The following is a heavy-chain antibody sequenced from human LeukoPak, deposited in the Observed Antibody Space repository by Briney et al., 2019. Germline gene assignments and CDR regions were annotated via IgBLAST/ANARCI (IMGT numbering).Heavy chain of an antibody. CDR3: AKRVPYTSSSVYFDY. V-gene: IGHV3-23*01. J-gene: IGHJ4*02. CDR2: ISDDGRST. CDR1: GFTFSSYG. Sequence: PGGSLRLSCAASGFTFSSYGMSWVRQAPGKGLEWVSSISDDGRSTCYADSVKGRFTISKDNSKNTMYLQMNNLRAEDTAIYYCAKRVPYTSSSVYFDYWGQGTLVTVSS. D-gene: IGHD6-6*01.